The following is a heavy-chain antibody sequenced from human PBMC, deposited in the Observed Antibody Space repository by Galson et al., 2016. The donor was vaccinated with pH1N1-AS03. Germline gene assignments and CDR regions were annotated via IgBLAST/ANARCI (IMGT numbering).Heavy chain of an antibody. CDR1: GGTFNKYA. V-gene: IGHV1-69*05. Sequence: SVKVSCKASGGTFNKYAITWVRQAPGQGLEWMGGIIPIFGSSDYAQKFQGRVTITTDKSTTTAYMKLSSLRSEDTAVYYCVRGDGGNNFDYWGQGTLVTVSS. J-gene: IGHJ4*02. CDR3: VRGDGGNNFDY. CDR2: IIPIFGSS. D-gene: IGHD4-23*01.